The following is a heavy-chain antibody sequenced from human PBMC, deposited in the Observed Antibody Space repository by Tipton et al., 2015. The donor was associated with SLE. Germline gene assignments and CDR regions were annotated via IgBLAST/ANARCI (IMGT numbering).Heavy chain of an antibody. Sequence: QSGAEVKKPGASVKVSCKASGYTFTTYGISWVRQAPGQGLEWMGWIRAYNGNANYVQTLQGRVTMTTDTSTTTAYMELRSLRSEDTAVYYCAREGYYDSSGASDIWGQGTMVTVSS. CDR1: GYTFTTYG. V-gene: IGHV1-18*04. D-gene: IGHD3-22*01. J-gene: IGHJ3*02. CDR3: AREGYYDSSGASDI. CDR2: IRAYNGNA.